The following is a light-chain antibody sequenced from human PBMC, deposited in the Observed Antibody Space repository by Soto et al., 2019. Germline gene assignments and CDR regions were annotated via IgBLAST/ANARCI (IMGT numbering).Light chain of an antibody. V-gene: IGKV3-20*01. CDR3: QQYATSPPMDT. CDR1: QSVDSTY. J-gene: IGKJ2*01. Sequence: AQSPVTLSLSPGERATLSCRASQSVDSTYLAWYQQKPDQSPRLLIYATSTRASGIPARFSGSGSGTDFSRTIRILEPDDVAVYYCQQYATSPPMDTFCQGTTV. CDR2: ATS.